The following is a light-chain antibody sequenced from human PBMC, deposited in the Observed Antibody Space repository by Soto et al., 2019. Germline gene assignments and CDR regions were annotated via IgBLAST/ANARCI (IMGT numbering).Light chain of an antibody. V-gene: IGKV3-11*01. CDR1: QSVSGY. CDR3: QQRSTSPST. Sequence: EIVLTQSPATLSLSPGNRATLSCRASQSVSGYLAWYQQKPGQAPRLLIYAASNRATGIPARFSGSGSGTDFTLTITSLDPEDFAVYYCQQRSTSPSTFGGGTKVEI. J-gene: IGKJ4*01. CDR2: AAS.